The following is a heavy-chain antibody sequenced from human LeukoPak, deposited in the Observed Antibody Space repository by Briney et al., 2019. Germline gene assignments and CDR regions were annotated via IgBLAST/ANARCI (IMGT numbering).Heavy chain of an antibody. CDR2: INPSGGST. Sequence: ASVKVSCKASGYTFTSYYMHWVRQAPGQGLEWMGIINPSGGSTSYAQKFQGRVTITTDESTSTAYMELSSLRSEDTAVYYCASPEAAVDAFDIWGQGTMVTVSS. J-gene: IGHJ3*02. V-gene: IGHV1-46*01. D-gene: IGHD1-14*01. CDR1: GYTFTSYY. CDR3: ASPEAAVDAFDI.